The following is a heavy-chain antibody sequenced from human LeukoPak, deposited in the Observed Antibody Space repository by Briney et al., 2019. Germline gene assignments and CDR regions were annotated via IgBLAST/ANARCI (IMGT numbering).Heavy chain of an antibody. Sequence: QSGPGLVKPSQTLSLTCAISGDSVSSNSAAWNWIRQSPSRGLEWLGRTYYRSKWYNDYAVSVKSRITINPDTSKNQFSLQLDSVTPEDTAVYYCARGFGRSGSSHMSLWGQGTLVTVSS. CDR2: TYYRSKWYN. J-gene: IGHJ4*02. CDR1: GDSVSSNSAA. D-gene: IGHD1-26*01. V-gene: IGHV6-1*01. CDR3: ARGFGRSGSSHMSL.